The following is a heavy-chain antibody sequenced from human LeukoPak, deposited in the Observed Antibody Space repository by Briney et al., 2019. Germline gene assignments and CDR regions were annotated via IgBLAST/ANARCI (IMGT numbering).Heavy chain of an antibody. V-gene: IGHV3-21*04. CDR2: IDPSSTYI. CDR3: AKDKGSGWSGIDY. D-gene: IGHD6-19*01. J-gene: IGHJ4*02. Sequence: GGSLRLSCAASGFTFSSYAMSWVRQAPGKGLEWVSAIDPSSTYIYYADSVKGRFTISRDNAENSLYLQMNSLRPEDTALYYCAKDKGSGWSGIDYWGQGILVTVSS. CDR1: GFTFSSYA.